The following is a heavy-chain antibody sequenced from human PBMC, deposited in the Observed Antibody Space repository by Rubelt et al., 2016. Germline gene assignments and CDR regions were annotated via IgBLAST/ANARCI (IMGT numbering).Heavy chain of an antibody. Sequence: ISSSSSTIYYADSVKGRFTISRDNSKNTLYLQMNSLRGEDTAVYYCARETDSGWYYFDYWGQGTLVTVSS. CDR2: ISSSSSTI. CDR3: ARETDSGWYYFDY. V-gene: IGHV3-48*01. D-gene: IGHD6-19*01. J-gene: IGHJ4*02.